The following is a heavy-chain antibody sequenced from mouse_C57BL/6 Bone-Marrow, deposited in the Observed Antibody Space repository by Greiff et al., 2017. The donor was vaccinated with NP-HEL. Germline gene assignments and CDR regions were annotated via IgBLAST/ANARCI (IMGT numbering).Heavy chain of an antibody. CDR3: ARYGYWYFDV. V-gene: IGHV1-26*01. J-gene: IGHJ1*03. CDR2: INPYNGGT. CDR1: GYTFTDYY. D-gene: IGHD2-10*02. Sequence: VQLQQSGPELVKPGASVKISCKASGYTFTDYYMNWVKQSHGKSLEWIGDINPYNGGTSYNQKFKGKATLTVDKSSSTAYMELRSLTSEDSAVYYCARYGYWYFDVWGTGTTVTVSS.